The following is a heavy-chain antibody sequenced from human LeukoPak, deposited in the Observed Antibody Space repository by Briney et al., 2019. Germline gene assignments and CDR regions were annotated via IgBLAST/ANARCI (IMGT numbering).Heavy chain of an antibody. V-gene: IGHV5-51*01. CDR1: GYSFTTYW. CDR2: IYPGDSDT. J-gene: IGHJ4*02. CDR3: AREGTTGGYYDY. Sequence: GESLKISCKGSGYSFTTYWIGWVRQMPGKGLEWMGIIYPGDSDTRYSPSLQGQVTISVDKSITTAYVQWSSLKASDSATYYCAREGTTGGYYDYWGQGTLVTVSS. D-gene: IGHD1-7*01.